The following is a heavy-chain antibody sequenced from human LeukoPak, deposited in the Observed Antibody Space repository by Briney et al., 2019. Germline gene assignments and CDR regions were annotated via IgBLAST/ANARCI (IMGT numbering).Heavy chain of an antibody. CDR2: INHSGST. CDR3: ARDNDQMGLDPFDY. Sequence: PSETLSLTCAVYGGSFSGYYWSWIRQPPGKGLEWIGEINHSGSTNYNPSLKGRVTISVDTSKNQFSLKLSSVTAADTAVYYCARDNDQMGLDPFDYWGQGTLVTVSS. V-gene: IGHV4-34*01. D-gene: IGHD1-1*01. CDR1: GGSFSGYY. J-gene: IGHJ4*02.